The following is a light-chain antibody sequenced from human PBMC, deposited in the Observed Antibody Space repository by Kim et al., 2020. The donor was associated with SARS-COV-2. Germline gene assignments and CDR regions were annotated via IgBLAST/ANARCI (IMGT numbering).Light chain of an antibody. CDR1: QSVRSN. CDR2: GAS. CDR3: QQYSNWPLT. V-gene: IGKV3-15*01. Sequence: EIVMTQSPATLSVSPGESATLSCRASQSVRSNLAWYQQKPGQAPRLLIYGASTRATGIPARFSGSGSGTEFILTISSLQSEDFAVYYCQQYSNWPLTFGGGTKVEI. J-gene: IGKJ4*01.